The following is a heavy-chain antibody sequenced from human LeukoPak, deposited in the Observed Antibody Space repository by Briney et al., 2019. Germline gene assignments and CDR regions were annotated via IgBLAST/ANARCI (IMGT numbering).Heavy chain of an antibody. CDR3: ARDGSIAVAGTGDY. CDR1: GGSISSSNW. Sequence: SETLSLTCAVSGGSISSSNWWSWVRQPPGKGLEWIGEIYHSGSTNYNPSLKSRVTISVDKSKNQFSLKLSSVTAADTAVYYCARDGSIAVAGTGDYWGQGTLVTVSS. J-gene: IGHJ4*02. D-gene: IGHD6-19*01. V-gene: IGHV4-4*02. CDR2: IYHSGST.